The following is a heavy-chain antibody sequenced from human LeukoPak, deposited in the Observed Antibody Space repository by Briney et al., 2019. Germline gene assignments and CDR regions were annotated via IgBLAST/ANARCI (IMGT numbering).Heavy chain of an antibody. V-gene: IGHV4-61*02. J-gene: IGHJ4*02. CDR2: NYTSGST. D-gene: IGHD2-2*01. CDR1: GGSISSGSYY. CDR3: ARALDDSDWVSSV. Sequence: SETLSLTCTVPGGSISSGSYYWSWIRQPAGKGLEWIGRNYTSGSTNYNPSLKSRVTISVDTSKNQFSLKLSSVTAADTAVYYCARALDDSDWVSSVWGQGTLVTVSS.